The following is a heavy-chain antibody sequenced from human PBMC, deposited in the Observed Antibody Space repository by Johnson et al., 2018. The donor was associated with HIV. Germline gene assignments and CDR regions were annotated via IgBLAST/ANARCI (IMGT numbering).Heavy chain of an antibody. CDR3: HDFWTGQGVDI. CDR1: GFIFSSYA. J-gene: IGHJ3*02. V-gene: IGHV3-30-3*01. Sequence: QVQLVESGGGVVQPGRSLRLSCAASGFIFSSYAMHWVRQAPGKGLEWVAVILYDGNNKYYADSVKGRFIISRDDSRSMMYLEMNSLKTEDTGVYYCHDFWTGQGVDIWGQGTVVTVS. CDR2: ILYDGNNK. D-gene: IGHD3/OR15-3a*01.